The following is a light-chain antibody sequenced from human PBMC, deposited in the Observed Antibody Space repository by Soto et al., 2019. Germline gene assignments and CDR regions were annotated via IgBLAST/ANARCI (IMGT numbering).Light chain of an antibody. V-gene: IGKV2-30*02. CDR1: QSLVHSDGIAY. CDR2: KVS. CDR3: MQGTHWPIT. Sequence: DVVMTQSPLSLPVTLGQPASISCRANQSLVHSDGIAYFSWCQQRPGRSPRRLIYKVSNRDSGVPARFSGSGSGTDFALKISRVEAEDVGVYYCMQGTHWPITFGQGTRLE. J-gene: IGKJ5*01.